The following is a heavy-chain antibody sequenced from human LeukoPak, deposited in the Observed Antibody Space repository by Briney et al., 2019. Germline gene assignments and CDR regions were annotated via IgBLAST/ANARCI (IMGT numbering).Heavy chain of an antibody. Sequence: GGSLRLSCAASGFTFSSYGMHWVRQAPGKGLEWVAFIRYDGSNKYYADSVKGRFTISRDNSKNTLYLQMNSLRAEDTAVYYCAKESYDSRGYYYVSGYFDYWGQGTLVTVSS. CDR1: GFTFSSYG. CDR3: AKESYDSRGYYYVSGYFDY. CDR2: IRYDGSNK. V-gene: IGHV3-30*02. J-gene: IGHJ4*02. D-gene: IGHD3-22*01.